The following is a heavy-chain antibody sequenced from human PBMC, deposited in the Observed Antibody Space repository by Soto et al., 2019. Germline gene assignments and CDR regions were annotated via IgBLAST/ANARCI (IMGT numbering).Heavy chain of an antibody. CDR3: ARGLTEGVQRYYYMDV. CDR2: INHSGST. D-gene: IGHD6-25*01. Sequence: SETLSLTCAVYGGSFSGYYWSWIRQPPGKGLEWIGEINHSGSTNYNPSLKSRVTISVDTSKNQFSLKLSSVTAADTAVYYCARGLTEGVQRYYYMDVWGKGTTVTVSS. J-gene: IGHJ6*03. CDR1: GGSFSGYY. V-gene: IGHV4-34*01.